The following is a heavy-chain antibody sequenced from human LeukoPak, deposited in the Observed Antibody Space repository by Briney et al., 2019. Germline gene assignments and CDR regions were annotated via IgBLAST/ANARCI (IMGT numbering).Heavy chain of an antibody. V-gene: IGHV3-74*01. CDR3: ARGGVNPVDP. J-gene: IGHJ5*02. D-gene: IGHD1-14*01. Sequence: PGGSLRLSCAASGFTFSSYWMHWVRQAPGKGLECVSDMNEYSTTIRYADSVKGRFTISRHNAKSILYLQMNNLRAEDTAMYFCARGGVNPVDPWGQGTLVTVSS. CDR2: MNEYSTTI. CDR1: GFTFSSYW.